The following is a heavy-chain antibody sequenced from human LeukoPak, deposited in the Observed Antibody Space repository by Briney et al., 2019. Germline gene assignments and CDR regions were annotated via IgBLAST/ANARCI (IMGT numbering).Heavy chain of an antibody. CDR3: ARGRIQTWWDAFDI. CDR2: IIPIFGTA. V-gene: IGHV1-69*13. D-gene: IGHD5-18*01. Sequence: SVKVSCKASGGTFSSYAISWVRQAPGQGLEWMGGIIPIFGTANYAQKFQGRVTITADESTSTAYMELSSLRFEDTAVYYCARGRIQTWWDAFDIWGQGTMVTVSS. CDR1: GGTFSSYA. J-gene: IGHJ3*02.